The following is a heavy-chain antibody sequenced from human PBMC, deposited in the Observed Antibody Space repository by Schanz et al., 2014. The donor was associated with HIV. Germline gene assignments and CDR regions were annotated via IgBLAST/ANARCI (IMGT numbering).Heavy chain of an antibody. V-gene: IGHV3-30*18. J-gene: IGHJ2*01. CDR3: AKGYTSSSVFNL. CDR1: GFTFSHYW. D-gene: IGHD6-6*01. CDR2: ISPDGDTQ. Sequence: VQLLESGGGLLQPGGSLRLSCVASGFTFSHYWMSWVRQAPGKGLEWVARISPDGDTQHYADSLKGRFTISRDNFKNTLDLQMDSLRPDDTAVYYCAKGYTSSSVFNLWGRGTLVTVSS.